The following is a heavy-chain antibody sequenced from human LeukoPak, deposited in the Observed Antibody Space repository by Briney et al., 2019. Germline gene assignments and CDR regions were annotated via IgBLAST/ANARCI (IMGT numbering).Heavy chain of an antibody. CDR1: GFTFSSYV. J-gene: IGHJ4*02. Sequence: HPGGSLRLSCETAGFTFSSYVMHWVRRTPGKGLVWVSRISHDGIISYADSVKGRFTISRDNAKNTLILHMNSLRVEDTAVYYCARDWVYKIDYWGRGTLVTVSS. D-gene: IGHD5-24*01. CDR3: ARDWVYKIDY. CDR2: ISHDGII. V-gene: IGHV3-74*01.